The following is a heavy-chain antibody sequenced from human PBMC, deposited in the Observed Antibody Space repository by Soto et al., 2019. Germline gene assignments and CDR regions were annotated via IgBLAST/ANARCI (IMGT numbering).Heavy chain of an antibody. D-gene: IGHD3-22*01. CDR1: GFSVSSKY. V-gene: IGHV3-53*01. CDR2: IFSNGGT. J-gene: IGHJ4*02. CDR3: ARDAPDGSGPFDY. Sequence: VQLVESGGGVVQPGRSLRLSCTASGFSVSSKYMSWVRQAPGKGLEWVSVIFSNGGTYYADSVKGRFTISRDNSKNTLYLQMNSLRADDTAVYYCARDAPDGSGPFDYWGQGTLVTVSS.